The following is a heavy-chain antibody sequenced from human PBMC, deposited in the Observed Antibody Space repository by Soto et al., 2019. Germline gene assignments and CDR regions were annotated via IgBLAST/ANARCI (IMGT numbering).Heavy chain of an antibody. J-gene: IGHJ4*02. CDR1: GFTFSSYG. V-gene: IGHV3-30*18. D-gene: IGHD3-22*01. CDR2: ISYDGSNK. Sequence: QVQLVESGGGVVQPGRSLRLSCAASGFTFSSYGMHWVRQAPGKGLEWVAVISYDGSNKYYADSVKGRFTISRDNSKNTLYLQMNSLRAEDTAVYYCAKDYYYDSSGYYYNPLYFDYWGQGTLVTVSS. CDR3: AKDYYYDSSGYYYNPLYFDY.